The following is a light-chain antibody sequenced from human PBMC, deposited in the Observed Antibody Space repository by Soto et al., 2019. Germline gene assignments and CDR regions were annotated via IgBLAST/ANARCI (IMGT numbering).Light chain of an antibody. CDR1: SSDVGSYNL. J-gene: IGLJ3*02. CDR3: CSYAGRSTLV. Sequence: QSALTQPASVSGSPGQSITISCTGTSSDVGSYNLVSWYQQHPGKAPKVMIYEVSQRPSGVSKRFSGSKSGNTASLTISGLQAEEEADYYCCSYAGRSTLVFGGGTKVTVL. V-gene: IGLV2-23*02. CDR2: EVS.